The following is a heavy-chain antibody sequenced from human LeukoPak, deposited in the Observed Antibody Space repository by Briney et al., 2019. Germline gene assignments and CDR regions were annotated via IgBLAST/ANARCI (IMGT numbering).Heavy chain of an antibody. CDR2: IKQDGSER. CDR1: GFTFTTFW. D-gene: IGHD6-19*01. V-gene: IGHV3-7*01. J-gene: IGHJ4*02. CDR3: AGSGWQVYLDY. Sequence: PGGSLRLSCAASGFTFTTFWMSWVRQAPGKGLEWVANIKQDGSERDYVDSVKGRFTICRDNATNSLYMQMNSLRAEGTGVYYCAGSGWQVYLDYWGQGALVTVSS.